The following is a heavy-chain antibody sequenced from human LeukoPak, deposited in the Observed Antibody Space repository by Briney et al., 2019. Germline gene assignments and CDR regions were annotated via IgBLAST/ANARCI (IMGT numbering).Heavy chain of an antibody. J-gene: IGHJ3*02. Sequence: GGSLRLSCAASGFPFSSYSMNWVRQAPGKGLEWVSSISSSSSYIYYADSVKGRFTISRDNAKNSLYLQMNSLRAEDTAVYYCARDKAEDAFDIWGQGTMVTVSS. CDR3: ARDKAEDAFDI. CDR2: ISSSSSYI. CDR1: GFPFSSYS. D-gene: IGHD1-14*01. V-gene: IGHV3-21*01.